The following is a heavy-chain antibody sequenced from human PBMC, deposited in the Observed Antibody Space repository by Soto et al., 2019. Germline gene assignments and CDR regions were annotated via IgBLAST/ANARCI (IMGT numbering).Heavy chain of an antibody. CDR3: ASDCISTSCYVGVYYGMDV. D-gene: IGHD2-2*01. V-gene: IGHV4-30-4*01. J-gene: IGHJ6*02. Sequence: QVQLQESGPGLVKPSQTLSLTCTVSGGSISSGDYYWSWIRHPPGKGLEWIGYIYYSGSTYYNPSLKSRVTVSVDTSKNQFSMKLSSVTAADTAVYYCASDCISTSCYVGVYYGMDVWGQGTTVTVSS. CDR2: IYYSGST. CDR1: GGSISSGDYY.